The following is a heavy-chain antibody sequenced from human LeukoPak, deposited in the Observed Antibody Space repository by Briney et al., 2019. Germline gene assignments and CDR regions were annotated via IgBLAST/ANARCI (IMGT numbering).Heavy chain of an antibody. CDR2: ISYSGST. D-gene: IGHD6-19*01. CDR3: AKGKQWLTD. CDR1: GGSISSYY. V-gene: IGHV4-59*01. Sequence: SETLSLTCTVSGGSISSYYWSWIRQPPGKGLQLIGYISYSGSTNYNPSLNSRVPISVDTSKSQVSLKLRSVTAPDQAGFYCAKGKQWLTDWGQGTLVIVSS. J-gene: IGHJ4*02.